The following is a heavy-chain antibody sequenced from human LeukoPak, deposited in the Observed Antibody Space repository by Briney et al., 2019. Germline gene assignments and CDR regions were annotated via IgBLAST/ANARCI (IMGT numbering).Heavy chain of an antibody. CDR1: GYTFTSYA. Sequence: ASVKVSFKASGYTFTSYAISWLRQAPGQGLEWMGWISAYNGNTNYAQKLQGRVTMTTDTSTSAAYMGLRSLRSDDTAVYYCARDPVRYYYDSSGYHSYWGQGTLVTVSS. CDR3: ARDPVRYYYDSSGYHSY. CDR2: ISAYNGNT. D-gene: IGHD3-22*01. V-gene: IGHV1-18*01. J-gene: IGHJ4*02.